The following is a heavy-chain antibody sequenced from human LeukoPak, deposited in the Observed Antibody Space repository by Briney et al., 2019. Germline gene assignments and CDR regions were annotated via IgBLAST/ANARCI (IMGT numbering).Heavy chain of an antibody. CDR3: TTERGSWYFPDY. Sequence: GGSLRLSCAASGFTFSNAWMSWVRQAPGKGLEWVGRVKSKTDGGTTDYAAPVKGRFTISRDDSKNTLYLQMNSLKTEDTAVYYCTTERGSWYFPDYWGQGTLVTVSS. J-gene: IGHJ4*02. V-gene: IGHV3-15*01. CDR1: GFTFSNAW. CDR2: VKSKTDGGTT. D-gene: IGHD6-13*01.